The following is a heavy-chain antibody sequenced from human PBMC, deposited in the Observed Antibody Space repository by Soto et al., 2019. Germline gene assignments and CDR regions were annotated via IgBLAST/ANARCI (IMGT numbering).Heavy chain of an antibody. V-gene: IGHV5-10-1*01. CDR3: ARQGIAAAGNPFDY. J-gene: IGHJ4*02. CDR2: IDPSDSYT. D-gene: IGHD6-13*01. CDR1: GYSFNTYW. Sequence: GESLKISCKGSGYSFNTYWITWVRQMPGKGLEWMGRIDPSDSYTNYSPSFQGHVTISADKSISTAYLQWSSLKASDTAMYYCARQGIAAAGNPFDYWGQGTLVTVAS.